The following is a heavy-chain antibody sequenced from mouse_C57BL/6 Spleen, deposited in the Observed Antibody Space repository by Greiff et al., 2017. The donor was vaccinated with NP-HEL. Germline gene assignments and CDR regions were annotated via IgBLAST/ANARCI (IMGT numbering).Heavy chain of an antibody. V-gene: IGHV1-59*01. Sequence: VKLQQPGAELVRPGTSVKLSCKASGYTFTSYWMHWVKQRPGQGLEWIGVIDPSDSYTNYNQKFKGKATLTVDTSSSTAYMQLSSLTSEDSAVYYCARSGSNYEYFDVWGTGTTVTVSS. D-gene: IGHD2-5*01. CDR2: IDPSDSYT. CDR1: GYTFTSYW. CDR3: ARSGSNYEYFDV. J-gene: IGHJ1*03.